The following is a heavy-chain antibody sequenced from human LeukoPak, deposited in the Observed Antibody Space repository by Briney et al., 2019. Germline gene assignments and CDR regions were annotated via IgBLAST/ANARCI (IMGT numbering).Heavy chain of an antibody. CDR1: GDSISSYY. CDR2: IYYSGIT. CDR3: VRIRGLGLFDY. Sequence: SETLSLTCTVSGDSISSYYWYWFRQPPGKELEWIACIYYSGITHYNPSLKSRVTISLDTSKNQFSLQLTSVTPEDTAVYYCVRIRGLGLFDYWGQGTLVTVSS. D-gene: IGHD1-26*01. J-gene: IGHJ4*02. V-gene: IGHV4-59*08.